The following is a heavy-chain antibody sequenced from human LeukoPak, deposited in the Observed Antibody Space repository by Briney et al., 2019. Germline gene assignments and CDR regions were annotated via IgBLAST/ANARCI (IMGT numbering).Heavy chain of an antibody. CDR2: IYYSGST. V-gene: IGHV4-59*01. J-gene: IGHJ5*02. Sequence: SETLSLTCTVSGGSISSYYWSWIRQPPGKGLEWIGYIYYSGSTNYNPSLESRVTISVDTSKNQFSLKLSSVTAADTAVYYCARFAPYYDFWSNWFDPWGQGTLVTVSS. D-gene: IGHD3-3*01. CDR3: ARFAPYYDFWSNWFDP. CDR1: GGSISSYY.